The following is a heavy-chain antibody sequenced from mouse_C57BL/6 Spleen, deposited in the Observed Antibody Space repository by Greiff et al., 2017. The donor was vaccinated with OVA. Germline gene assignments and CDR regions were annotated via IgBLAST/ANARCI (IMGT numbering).Heavy chain of an antibody. CDR2: IYPSDSET. V-gene: IGHV1-61*01. CDR1: GYTFTSYW. D-gene: IGHD4-1*01. CDR3: ARMGNWAWFAY. J-gene: IGHJ3*01. Sequence: QVQLQQPGAELVRPGSSVKLSCKASGYTFTSYWMDWVKQRPGQGLEWIGNIYPSDSETHYNQKFKDKATLTVDKSSSTAYMQLSSLTSEDSAVYYCARMGNWAWFAYWGQGTLVTVSA.